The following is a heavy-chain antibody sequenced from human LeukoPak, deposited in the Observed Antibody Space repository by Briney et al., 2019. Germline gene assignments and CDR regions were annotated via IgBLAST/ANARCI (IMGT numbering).Heavy chain of an antibody. V-gene: IGHV3-53*01. D-gene: IGHD2-2*01. Sequence: GGSLRLSCAASGLSVSGNCMSWVRRAPGKGLEWVATLYIIGTAYYADSVKGRFTLSRDNSKNTLSLQMNSLRAEDTAVYYCAKGSRVEPVAYCDYWGQGTLVTVSS. CDR3: AKGSRVEPVAYCDY. CDR2: LYIIGTA. J-gene: IGHJ4*02. CDR1: GLSVSGNC.